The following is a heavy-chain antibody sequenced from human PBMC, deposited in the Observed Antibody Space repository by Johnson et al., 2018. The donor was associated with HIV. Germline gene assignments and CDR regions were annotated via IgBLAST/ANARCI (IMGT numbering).Heavy chain of an antibody. Sequence: QVQLVESGGGLVRPGGSLRLSCGASGFTFDEYVMSWVRQAPGKGLEWVAVIWYDGSQKYYTDSVKGRFTISRDNSKNTLYLQMNSLRGEDTAVYYCAKDLGIVGAVHRTFDIWGQGTMVTVSS. CDR3: AKDLGIVGAVHRTFDI. D-gene: IGHD1-26*01. J-gene: IGHJ3*02. CDR1: GFTFDEYV. V-gene: IGHV3-33*06. CDR2: IWYDGSQK.